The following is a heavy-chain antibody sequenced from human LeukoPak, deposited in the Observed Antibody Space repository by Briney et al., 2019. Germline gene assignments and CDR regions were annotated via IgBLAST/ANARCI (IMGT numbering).Heavy chain of an antibody. V-gene: IGHV1-2*04. Sequence: ASVKVSCKASGYTFTGYYMHWVRQAPGQGLEWMGWINPNSGGTNYAQKFQGWVTMTRDTSISTAYMELSRLRSDDTAVYYCARGGLGSAGAIWIPDLLQKYYSDYWGQGTLVTVSS. CDR1: GYTFTGYY. CDR2: INPNSGGT. J-gene: IGHJ4*02. CDR3: ARGGLGSAGAIWIPDLLQKYYSDY. D-gene: IGHD1-26*01.